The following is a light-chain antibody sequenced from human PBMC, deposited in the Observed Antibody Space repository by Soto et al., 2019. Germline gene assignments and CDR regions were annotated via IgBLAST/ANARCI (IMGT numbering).Light chain of an antibody. CDR2: EAS. V-gene: IGKV3-11*01. CDR1: QDVGKF. CDR3: QQRNSWPLT. Sequence: VLTQSPDTLSLSPGERATLSCRASQDVGKFLVWYHQKSGLSPSLVIYEASKRATDIPDRLSGSGSRTAFTLTITRLEPEDVGFYYCQQRNSWPLTFGGGTKV. J-gene: IGKJ4*01.